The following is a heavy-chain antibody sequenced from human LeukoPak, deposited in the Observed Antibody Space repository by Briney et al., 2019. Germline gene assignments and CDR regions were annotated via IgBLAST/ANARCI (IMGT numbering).Heavy chain of an antibody. D-gene: IGHD3-10*01. Sequence: GSLRLSCAAPGFIFSSYSMNWVRQAPGKGLEWVSSISSSSSYIYYADSVKGRFTISRDNAKNSLYLQMNSLRPEDTAVYYCATGYLYGSGSFYSDGVELDYWGQGTLVTVSS. CDR1: GFIFSSYS. J-gene: IGHJ4*02. CDR2: ISSSSSYI. V-gene: IGHV3-21*01. CDR3: ATGYLYGSGSFYSDGVELDY.